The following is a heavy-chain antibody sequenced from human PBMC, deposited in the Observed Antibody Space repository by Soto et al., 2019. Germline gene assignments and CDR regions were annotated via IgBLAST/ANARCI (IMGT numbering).Heavy chain of an antibody. D-gene: IGHD3-9*01. J-gene: IGHJ3*02. CDR1: GGTFSSST. V-gene: IGHV1-69*02. CDR3: ASRYYDILTGPSPDAFAI. Sequence: SVKVSCKASGGTFSSSTISWVRQAPGQGLEWMGRIIPILGIANYAQKFQGRVTITADKSTSTAYMELSSLRSEDTAVYYCASRYYDILTGPSPDAFAIWAQGTMVTV. CDR2: IIPILGIA.